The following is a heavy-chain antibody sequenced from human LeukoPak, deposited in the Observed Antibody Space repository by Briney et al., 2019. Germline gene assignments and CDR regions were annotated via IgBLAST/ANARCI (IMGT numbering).Heavy chain of an antibody. CDR2: ISSSSSYI. Sequence: KSGGSLRLSCAASGFTFSSYSMNWVRQAPGKGLEWVSSISSSSSYIYYADSVKGRFTISRDNAKNSLYLQMNSLRAEDTAFYYCAREAGPGGFDSWGQGTLVTVSS. CDR1: GFTFSSYS. V-gene: IGHV3-21*04. CDR3: AREAGPGGFDS. J-gene: IGHJ4*02. D-gene: IGHD3-10*01.